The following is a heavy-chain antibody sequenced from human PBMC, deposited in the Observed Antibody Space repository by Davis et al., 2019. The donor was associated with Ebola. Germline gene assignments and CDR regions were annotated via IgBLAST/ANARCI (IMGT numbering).Heavy chain of an antibody. CDR2: INWNGGST. J-gene: IGHJ6*02. V-gene: IGHV3-20*04. Sequence: GESLKISCAASGFTFDDYGMSWVRQVPGKGLEWVSGINWNGGSTGYADSVKGRFTISRDNAKNSLYLQMNSLRAEDTALYYCARDYGLFYYYGMDVWGQGTTVTVSS. CDR1: GFTFDDYG. D-gene: IGHD3-10*01. CDR3: ARDYGLFYYYGMDV.